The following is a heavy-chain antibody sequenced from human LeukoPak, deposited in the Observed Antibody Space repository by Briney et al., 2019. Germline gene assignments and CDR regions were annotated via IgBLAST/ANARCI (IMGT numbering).Heavy chain of an antibody. CDR2: ISYDGSNK. CDR3: AKETYGSGSYDY. CDR1: GFTFSSYG. D-gene: IGHD3-10*01. Sequence: PGGSLRLSCAASGFTFSSYGMHWVRQAPGKGLEWVAVISYDGSNKYYADSVKGRFTISRDNSKNTLYLQMNSLRAEDTAVYYCAKETYGSGSYDYWGQGTLVTASS. J-gene: IGHJ4*02. V-gene: IGHV3-30*18.